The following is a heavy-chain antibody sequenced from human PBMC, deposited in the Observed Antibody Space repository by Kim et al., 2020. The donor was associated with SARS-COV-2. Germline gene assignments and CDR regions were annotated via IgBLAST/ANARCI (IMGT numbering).Heavy chain of an antibody. J-gene: IGHJ5*02. Sequence: GGSLRLSCAASGFTFSSYEMNWVRQAPGKGLEWVSYISSSGSIIYYADSVKGRFTISRDNAKNSLYLQMNSLRAEDTAVYYCARSPGYSSAWGQGTLVTVSS. CDR1: GFTFSSYE. D-gene: IGHD6-19*01. CDR2: ISSSGSII. CDR3: ARSPGYSSA. V-gene: IGHV3-48*03.